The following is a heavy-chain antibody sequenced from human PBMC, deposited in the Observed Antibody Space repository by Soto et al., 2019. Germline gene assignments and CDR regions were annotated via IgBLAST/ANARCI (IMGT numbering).Heavy chain of an antibody. CDR3: ARHLVTIFGVVISVVGMDV. V-gene: IGHV1-69*13. D-gene: IGHD3-3*01. CDR2: IIPIFGTA. J-gene: IGHJ6*02. CDR1: GGTFSSYA. Sequence: SVKVSCKASGGTFSSYAISWVRQAPGQGLEWMGGIIPIFGTANYAQRFQGRVTITADESTSTAYMELSSPRSEDTAVYYCARHLVTIFGVVISVVGMDVWGQGTTVTVSS.